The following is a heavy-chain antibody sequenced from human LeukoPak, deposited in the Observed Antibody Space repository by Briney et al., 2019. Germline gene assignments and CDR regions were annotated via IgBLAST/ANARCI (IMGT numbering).Heavy chain of an antibody. J-gene: IGHJ4*02. V-gene: IGHV4-61*02. CDR2: IYSSEST. D-gene: IGHD3-22*01. CDR1: GGSISSGSYY. CDR3: AKSLSSGYYYPTY. Sequence: SETLSLTCTVSGGSISSGSYYWSWIRQPAGKGLEWIGRIYSSESTNYNPSLKSRVTISVDTSKNQFSLRLSSVTAADTAVYYCAKSLSSGYYYPTYWGQGTLVTASS.